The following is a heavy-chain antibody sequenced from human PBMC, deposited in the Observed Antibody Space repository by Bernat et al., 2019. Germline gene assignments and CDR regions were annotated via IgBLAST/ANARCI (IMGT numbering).Heavy chain of an antibody. CDR3: ARDRGYDSGGFDY. Sequence: QVQLVESGGGVVQPGRSLRLSCAASGFTFSSYGMHWVRQAPGKGLEWVAVIWYDGSNKYYADSVKGRFTISRDNSKNTLYLQMNSLRPEDTAIYYCARDRGYDSGGFDYWGQGTLVTVSS. CDR1: GFTFSSYG. CDR2: IWYDGSNK. J-gene: IGHJ4*02. V-gene: IGHV3-33*01. D-gene: IGHD3-22*01.